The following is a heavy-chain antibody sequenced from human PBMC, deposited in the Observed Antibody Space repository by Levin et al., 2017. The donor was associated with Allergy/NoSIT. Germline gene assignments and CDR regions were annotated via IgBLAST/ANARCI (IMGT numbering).Heavy chain of an antibody. J-gene: IGHJ4*02. V-gene: IGHV1-2*02. Sequence: GESLKISCKASGYTFTGYYMHWVRQAPGQGLEWMGWINPNSGGTNYAQKFQGRVTMTRDTSISTAYMELSRLRSDDTAVYYCARDLRDRDSSGYYHYFDYWGQGTLVTVSS. CDR2: INPNSGGT. CDR3: ARDLRDRDSSGYYHYFDY. D-gene: IGHD3-22*01. CDR1: GYTFTGYY.